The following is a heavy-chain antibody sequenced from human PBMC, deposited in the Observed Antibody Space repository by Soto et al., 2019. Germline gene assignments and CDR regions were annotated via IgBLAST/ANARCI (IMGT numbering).Heavy chain of an antibody. Sequence: EVQLVESGGGLVQPGGSLRLSCAASGFTFSNYWMHWVRQAPGKGLVWVSRINSDGGTTSYADSVKGRFTISRDNAKNTLYLQMNGLRAEDTAVYYCARVGNGEYVFYYWGQGTLVTVPS. D-gene: IGHD3-16*01. J-gene: IGHJ4*02. CDR1: GFTFSNYW. V-gene: IGHV3-74*01. CDR3: ARVGNGEYVFYY. CDR2: INSDGGTT.